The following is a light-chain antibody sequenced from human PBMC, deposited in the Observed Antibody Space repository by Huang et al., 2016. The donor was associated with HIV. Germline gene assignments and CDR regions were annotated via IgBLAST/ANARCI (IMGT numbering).Light chain of an antibody. CDR1: QTVSSN. V-gene: IGKV3-15*01. CDR2: GAS. J-gene: IGKJ2*01. CDR3: QQYNNWPPVT. Sequence: EIVMTQSPATLSVSPGESTTLSCRASQTVSSNLAWYQQQTGQAPRLLIYGASTRATGIPARFSGSWSGTEFTLTISSLQSEDFAVYYCQQYNNWPPVTFGQGTKLEIK.